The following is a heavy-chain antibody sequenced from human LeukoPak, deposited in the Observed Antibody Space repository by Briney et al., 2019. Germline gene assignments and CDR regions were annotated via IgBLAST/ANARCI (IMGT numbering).Heavy chain of an antibody. J-gene: IGHJ4*02. V-gene: IGHV4-34*01. CDR1: GGSFSGYY. D-gene: IGHD3-10*01. Sequence: SETLSLTCAVYGGSFSGYYWSWIRQPPGKGLEWIGEINHSGSTNYNPSLKSRVTISVDTSKNQFSLKLSSVTAADTAVYYCARGITMVRGVIKKSYYFDYWGQGTLVAVSS. CDR3: ARGITMVRGVIKKSYYFDY. CDR2: INHSGST.